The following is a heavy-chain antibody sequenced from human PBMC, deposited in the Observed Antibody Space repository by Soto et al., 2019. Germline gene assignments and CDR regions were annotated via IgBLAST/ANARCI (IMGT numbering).Heavy chain of an antibody. CDR1: GGTFSSYA. CDR3: ARDLGIAAALLGDYYYGMDV. CDR2: IIPIFGTA. Sequence: GASVKVSCKASGGTFSSYAISWVRQAPGQGLEWMGGIIPIFGTANYAQKFQGRVTITAGESTSTAYMELSSLRSEDTAVYYCARDLGIAAALLGDYYYGMDVWGQGTTVTVSS. V-gene: IGHV1-69*13. J-gene: IGHJ6*02. D-gene: IGHD6-13*01.